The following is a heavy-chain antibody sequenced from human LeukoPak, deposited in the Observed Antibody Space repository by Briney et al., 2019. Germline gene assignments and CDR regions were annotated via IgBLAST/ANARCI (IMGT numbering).Heavy chain of an antibody. CDR2: ISVYNGDT. CDR1: GYTFTSYG. CDR3: ARTPDYGDYIQNFDY. Sequence: GASVKVSCKASGYTFTSYGISWVRQAAGQGLEWMAWISVYNGDTNYAQSLQGRVIMTTDTSTSTAYMELRSLTSDDTAVYFCARTPDYGDYIQNFDYWGQGTLVTVSS. J-gene: IGHJ4*02. V-gene: IGHV1-18*01. D-gene: IGHD4-17*01.